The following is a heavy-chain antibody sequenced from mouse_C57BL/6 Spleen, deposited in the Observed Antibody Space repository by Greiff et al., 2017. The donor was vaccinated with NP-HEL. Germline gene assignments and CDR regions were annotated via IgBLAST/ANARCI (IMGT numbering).Heavy chain of an antibody. CDR2: INPSSGYT. J-gene: IGHJ2*01. D-gene: IGHD1-1*01. Sequence: QVQLQQSGAELARPGASVKMSCKASGYTFTSYTMHWVKQRPGQGLEWIGYINPSSGYTKYNQKFKDKATLTADKSSSTAYMQLSILTSEDSAVYYCARGTTVVATGFDYWGKGTTLTVSS. V-gene: IGHV1-4*01. CDR1: GYTFTSYT. CDR3: ARGTTVVATGFDY.